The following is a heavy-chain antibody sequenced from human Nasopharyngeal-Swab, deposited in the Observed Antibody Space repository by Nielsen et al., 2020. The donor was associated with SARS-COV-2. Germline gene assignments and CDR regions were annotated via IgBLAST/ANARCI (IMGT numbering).Heavy chain of an antibody. J-gene: IGHJ4*02. CDR1: GFTFSTSW. CDR2: IRQDASDK. CDR3: AKEEYNSGWYLDS. V-gene: IGHV3-7*03. Sequence: GGSLRLSCAASGFTFSTSWMAWVRQAPGKGLEWVANIRQDASDKNYVDSVKGRFTISRDNAKKSVYLQMNTLRGDDTAVYYCAKEEYNSGWYLDSWGQGTLVTVSS. D-gene: IGHD6-19*01.